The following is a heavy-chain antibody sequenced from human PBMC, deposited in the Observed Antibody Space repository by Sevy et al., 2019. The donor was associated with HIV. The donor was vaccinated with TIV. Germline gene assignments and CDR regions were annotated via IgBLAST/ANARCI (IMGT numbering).Heavy chain of an antibody. CDR2: ISGSGGST. Sequence: GGSLRLSCAASGFTFSSYAMSWVRQAPGKGLEWVSAISGSGGSTYYADSVKGRFTISRDNSKNTLYLQMNSLRAEDTAVYYCAKTGDLQQLVPYYYYGMDVWGQRTTVTVSS. D-gene: IGHD6-13*01. CDR3: AKTGDLQQLVPYYYYGMDV. J-gene: IGHJ6*02. V-gene: IGHV3-23*01. CDR1: GFTFSSYA.